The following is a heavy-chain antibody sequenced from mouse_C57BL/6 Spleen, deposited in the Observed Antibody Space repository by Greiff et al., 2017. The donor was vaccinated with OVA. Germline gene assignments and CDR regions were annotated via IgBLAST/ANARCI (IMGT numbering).Heavy chain of an antibody. V-gene: IGHV3-6*01. CDR2: ISYDGSN. D-gene: IGHD1-1*01. Sequence: ESGPGLVKPSQSLSLTCSVTGYSITSGYYWNWIRQFPGNKLEWMGYISYDGSNNYNPSLKNRISITRDTSKNQFFLKLNSVTTEDTATYYCARERYYYGSSYGYWYFDVWGTGTTVTVSS. CDR3: ARERYYYGSSYGYWYFDV. J-gene: IGHJ1*03. CDR1: GYSITSGYY.